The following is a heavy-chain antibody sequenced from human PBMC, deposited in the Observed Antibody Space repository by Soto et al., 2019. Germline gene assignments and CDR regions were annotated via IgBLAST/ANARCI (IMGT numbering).Heavy chain of an antibody. CDR2: ISGSDGTT. Sequence: GSLRLSCAASGFTFNSYAMTWIRQAPGRGLEWVSLISGSDGTTYYADSVKGRFTISRDNSKNTLYIQMNSLTAEDTALYYCLRGGGASGWYGFFDYWGQGTLVTVSS. V-gene: IGHV3-23*01. D-gene: IGHD6-19*01. CDR3: LRGGGASGWYGFFDY. J-gene: IGHJ4*02. CDR1: GFTFNSYA.